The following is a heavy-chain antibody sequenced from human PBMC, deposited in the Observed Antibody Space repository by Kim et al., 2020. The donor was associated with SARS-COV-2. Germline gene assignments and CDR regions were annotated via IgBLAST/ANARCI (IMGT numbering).Heavy chain of an antibody. D-gene: IGHD3-3*01. CDR3: ARSSSFRSGYYTKGGWFDP. V-gene: IGHV4-31*02. Sequence: SRVTISVDTSKNQFSLKLSSVTAADTAVYYCARSSSFRSGYYTKGGWFDPWGQGTLVTVSS. J-gene: IGHJ5*02.